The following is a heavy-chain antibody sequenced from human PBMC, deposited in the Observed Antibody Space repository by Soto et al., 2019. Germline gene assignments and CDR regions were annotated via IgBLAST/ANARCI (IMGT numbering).Heavy chain of an antibody. J-gene: IGHJ4*02. V-gene: IGHV4-61*01. D-gene: IGHD3-22*01. CDR2: IYYSGST. Sequence: PSETLSLPCTVSGGSVSSGSYYWSWIRQPPGKGLEWIGYIYYSGSTNYNPSLKSRVTISVDTSKNQFSLKLSSVTAADTAVYYCASVYDSSGYYYPLDYWGQGTLVTVSS. CDR3: ASVYDSSGYYYPLDY. CDR1: GGSVSSGSYY.